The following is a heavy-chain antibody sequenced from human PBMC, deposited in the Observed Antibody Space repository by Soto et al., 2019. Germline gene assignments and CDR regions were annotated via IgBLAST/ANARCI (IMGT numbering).Heavy chain of an antibody. CDR3: AREGEGAAGPE. Sequence: QVQMVQSGAEVKKPGSSVKDSCKASGGTFSSYTISWVRQAPGQGLEWMGRIIPILGIANYAQKFQGRVTITADKSTITAYMELSSLRSEDTAVYYCAREGEGAAGPEWGQGTLVTVSS. V-gene: IGHV1-69*08. CDR1: GGTFSSYT. D-gene: IGHD6-13*01. J-gene: IGHJ4*02. CDR2: IIPILGIA.